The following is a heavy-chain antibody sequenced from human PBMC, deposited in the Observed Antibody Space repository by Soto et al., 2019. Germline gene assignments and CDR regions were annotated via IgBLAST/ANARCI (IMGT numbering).Heavy chain of an antibody. CDR1: GDSVSSNSAA. CDR3: ARDQHSSGWYEGLGAIDI. CDR2: TYYRSKWYN. J-gene: IGHJ3*02. D-gene: IGHD6-19*01. V-gene: IGHV6-1*01. Sequence: SQTLSLTCAISGDSVSSNSAAWNWIRQSPSRGLEWLGRTYYRSKWYNDYAVSVKSRITINPDTSKNQFSLQLNSVTPEGTAVYYCARDQHSSGWYEGLGAIDIWGQGTMVTVSS.